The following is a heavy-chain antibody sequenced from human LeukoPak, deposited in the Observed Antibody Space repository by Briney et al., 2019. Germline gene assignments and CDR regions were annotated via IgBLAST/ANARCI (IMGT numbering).Heavy chain of an antibody. V-gene: IGHV1-8*03. Sequence: ASVKVSCKASGYTFTSYDINWVRRATGQGLEWMGWMNPNSGKTGYAQKFQGRVTITRNTSISTAYTELSSLRSEDTAVYYCARWGNSSTTTRYFGVVSNYYYYMDVWGKGTTVTVSS. D-gene: IGHD3-3*01. CDR3: ARWGNSSTTTRYFGVVSNYYYYMDV. J-gene: IGHJ6*03. CDR2: MNPNSGKT. CDR1: GYTFTSYD.